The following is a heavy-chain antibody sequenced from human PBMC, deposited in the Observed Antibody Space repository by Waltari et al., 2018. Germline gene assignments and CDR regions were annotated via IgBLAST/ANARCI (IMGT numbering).Heavy chain of an antibody. J-gene: IGHJ4*02. CDR3: ARDSGAGGPFFL. D-gene: IGHD1-26*01. CDR2: IFADGTT. CDR1: GFSVGNNY. V-gene: IGHV3-53*01. Sequence: ELELVQSGGGDVQPGGSLRRSCVASGFSVGNNYMTWVRQAPGKGPEYVSVIFADGTTLYARSVKGRFTISRDSSKNTVFLQMHSLGVDDTAVYYCARDSGAGGPFFLWGQGDLVTVSS.